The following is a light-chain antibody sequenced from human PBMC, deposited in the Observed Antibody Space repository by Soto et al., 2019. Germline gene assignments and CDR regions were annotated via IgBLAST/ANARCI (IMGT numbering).Light chain of an antibody. V-gene: IGKV1-5*01. CDR1: QSISSW. Sequence: DIQVTQSPSTLSASVGDRVTITCRASQSISSWLAWYQQKPGKAPKLLIYDASSLESGVPSRFSGSGSGTEFTLTISSLQPDDFATYYCQQYNSYPWTCGQGTKVDIK. CDR3: QQYNSYPWT. CDR2: DAS. J-gene: IGKJ1*01.